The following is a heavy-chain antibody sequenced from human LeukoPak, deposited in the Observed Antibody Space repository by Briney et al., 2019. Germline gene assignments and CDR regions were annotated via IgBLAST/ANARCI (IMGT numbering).Heavy chain of an antibody. V-gene: IGHV3-23*01. D-gene: IGHD3/OR15-3a*01. CDR2: TVGGGSPNT. CDR3: VRDLVWDTGRVDY. J-gene: IGHJ4*02. Sequence: GGSLRLSCAASGFYFANYAMSWVRQAPGKGLEWVSATVGGGSPNTYHADSVKGRFTISRDNSKNTLFLQMNSLRDEDTATYYCVRDLVWDTGRVDYWGQGTLVTVSS. CDR1: GFYFANYA.